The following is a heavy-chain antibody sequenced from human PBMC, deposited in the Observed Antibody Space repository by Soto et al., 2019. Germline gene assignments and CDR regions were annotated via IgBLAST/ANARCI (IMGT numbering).Heavy chain of an antibody. CDR3: ARHIHNQGFEYYFDS. V-gene: IGHV4-39*01. Sequence: PSETLSLTCNASGGSITSSGSAWGWIRQSPGKGLEWIGTIDYSGNIYYIPSLKSRITISVDTSKNQISLKLSSVTAADTAVYYCARHIHNQGFEYYFDSWGQGTLVTV. CDR1: GGSITSSGSA. CDR2: IDYSGNI. D-gene: IGHD1-1*01. J-gene: IGHJ4*02.